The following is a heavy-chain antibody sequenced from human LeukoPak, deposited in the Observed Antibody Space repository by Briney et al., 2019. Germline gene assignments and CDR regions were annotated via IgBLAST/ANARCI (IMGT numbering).Heavy chain of an antibody. J-gene: IGHJ4*02. D-gene: IGHD3-10*01. CDR2: ISGSGFTT. V-gene: IGHV3-11*01. CDR3: ARDAPSKTMVRRFDY. Sequence: GGSLRLSCVASGFTFREYYMGWIRQAPGKGLEWISYISGSGFTTHYADSVKGRFTISRDNAKNSLYLQMSSLRPEDTGMYYCARDAPSKTMVRRFDYWGQGTLATVYS. CDR1: GFTFREYY.